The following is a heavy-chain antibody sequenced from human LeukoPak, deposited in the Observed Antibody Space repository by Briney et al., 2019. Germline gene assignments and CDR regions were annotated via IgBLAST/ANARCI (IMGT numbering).Heavy chain of an antibody. CDR2: INPNSGGT. J-gene: IGHJ4*02. CDR1: GYTFTGYY. D-gene: IGHD4-23*01. V-gene: IGHV1-2*02. Sequence: ASVKVSCKASGYTFTGYYMHWVRQAPGQGLEWMGWINPNSGGTNYAQKFQGRVTMTRDTSISTAYMELSRLRSDDTAVYYCARVPPGGVVTSFDYWAREPWSPSPQ. CDR3: ARVPPGGVVTSFDY.